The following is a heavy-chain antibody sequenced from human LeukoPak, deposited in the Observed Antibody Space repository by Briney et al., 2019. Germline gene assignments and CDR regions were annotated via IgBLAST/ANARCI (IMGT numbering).Heavy chain of an antibody. V-gene: IGHV3-48*02. CDR1: GFSFRSYS. Sequence: GVSLRLSYAASGFSFRSYSMKWVPQAPGKGREWVSYVSSSSSTIYYADSVKGRFTISRDNAKNSLYLQMNSLRDEDTAVYYCARDEHIVVVTAIRGSFDIWGQGTMVTVSS. CDR3: ARDEHIVVVTAIRGSFDI. J-gene: IGHJ3*02. D-gene: IGHD2-21*02. CDR2: VSSSSSTI.